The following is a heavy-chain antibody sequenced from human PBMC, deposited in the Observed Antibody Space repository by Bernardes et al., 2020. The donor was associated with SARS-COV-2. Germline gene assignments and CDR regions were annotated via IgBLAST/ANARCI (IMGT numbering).Heavy chain of an antibody. D-gene: IGHD4-17*01. Sequence: SETLSLTCSVSGDSISSGGYYWSWIRQHPGKGLEWIGYVYYSGNTFYNPSLKSRVTISVDTSKNQFSLRLTSLTAADTAVYHCARSYGGNRYFDYWGQGTLVTVSS. V-gene: IGHV4-31*03. CDR2: VYYSGNT. CDR3: ARSYGGNRYFDY. CDR1: GDSISSGGYY. J-gene: IGHJ4*02.